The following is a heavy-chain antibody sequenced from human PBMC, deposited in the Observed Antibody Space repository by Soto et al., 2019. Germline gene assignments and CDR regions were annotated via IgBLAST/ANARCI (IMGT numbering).Heavy chain of an antibody. Sequence: QVQLVQSGAEVKKPGSSVKVSCKASGGTFSSYAISWVRQAPGQGLEWMGGIIPIFGTANYAQKFQGRVTINADESTSTAYMELSSLRSEATAMYYCARDDYGDSKDDYYYYYDMDVSGQGTTVTVSS. D-gene: IGHD4-17*01. J-gene: IGHJ6*02. CDR3: ARDDYGDSKDDYYYYYDMDV. V-gene: IGHV1-69*12. CDR2: IIPIFGTA. CDR1: GGTFSSYA.